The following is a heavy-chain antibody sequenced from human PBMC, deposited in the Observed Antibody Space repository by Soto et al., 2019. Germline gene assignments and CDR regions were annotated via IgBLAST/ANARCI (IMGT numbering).Heavy chain of an antibody. CDR3: ARYAGSSWFDY. J-gene: IGHJ4*02. V-gene: IGHV4-59*01. CDR1: VGSISTYY. CDR2: IYYSGRT. D-gene: IGHD6-13*01. Sequence: ETLSLTCTVSVGSISTYYWSWIRQPPGKGLEWIGYIYYSGRTNYNPSLKSRVTISLDTSENQFSLKLSSVTAADTAVYYCARYAGSSWFDYWGQGTLVTVSS.